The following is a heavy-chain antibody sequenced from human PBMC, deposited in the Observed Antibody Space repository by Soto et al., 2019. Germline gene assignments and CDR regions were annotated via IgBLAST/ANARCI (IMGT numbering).Heavy chain of an antibody. Sequence: QVQVMESGGGVVQPGRSLRISCAASGFSLSNSGIHWVRQAPGKGLEWVAAVCFHGGGEYYADSVKGRFTISSDSSNNMVYLEMSRLRVDDTAVYHCVKGTDRWDDSNWFDPWGQGIPVTVSS. V-gene: IGHV3-30*18. CDR3: VKGTDRWDDSNWFDP. CDR2: VCFHGGGE. J-gene: IGHJ5*02. CDR1: GFSLSNSG. D-gene: IGHD1-26*01.